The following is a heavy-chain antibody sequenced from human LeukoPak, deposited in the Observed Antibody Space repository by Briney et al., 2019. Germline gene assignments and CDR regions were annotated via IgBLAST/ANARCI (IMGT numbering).Heavy chain of an antibody. CDR1: GGSISSYY. Sequence: PSETLSLTCTVSGGSISSYYWSWIRQPPGKGLEWIGYIYTSGSTNYNPSLKSRVTISVDTSKNQFSLKLSSVTAADTAVYYCARHSRVAGLFDPWGQGTLVTVSS. V-gene: IGHV4-4*09. CDR3: ARHSRVAGLFDP. CDR2: IYTSGST. D-gene: IGHD3-3*01. J-gene: IGHJ5*02.